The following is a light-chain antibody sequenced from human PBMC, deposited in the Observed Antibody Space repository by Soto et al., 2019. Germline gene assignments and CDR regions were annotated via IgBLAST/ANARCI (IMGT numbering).Light chain of an antibody. CDR2: EDN. CDR1: SGIIASNY. Sequence: FMLTQPHSVSESPGKTVTISCTRSSGIIASNYVQWYQQRPGSAPTTVIYEDNQRPSGVPDRFSGSIDSSSNSAALTISGLRTEDEADYCCQSYDASNQVFGGGTKVTVL. J-gene: IGLJ2*01. V-gene: IGLV6-57*03. CDR3: QSYDASNQV.